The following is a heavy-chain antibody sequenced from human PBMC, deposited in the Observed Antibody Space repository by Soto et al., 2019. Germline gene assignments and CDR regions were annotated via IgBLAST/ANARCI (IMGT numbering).Heavy chain of an antibody. D-gene: IGHD2-15*01. V-gene: IGHV1-8*01. CDR1: GYTFTSYD. CDR3: ARAPSGQKGVNWIDP. J-gene: IGHJ5*02. Sequence: QVPLVQSGAEVKKPGASVKVSCKASGYTFTSYDINWVRQATGQGLEWMGWMNPNSGNTGYAQKFQGRVTMTRNTSRNTAYMELSSLRSEDTAVYYCARAPSGQKGVNWIDPWGQGTLVTVSS. CDR2: MNPNSGNT.